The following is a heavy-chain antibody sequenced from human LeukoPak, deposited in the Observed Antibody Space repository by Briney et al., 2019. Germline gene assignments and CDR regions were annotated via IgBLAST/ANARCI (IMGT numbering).Heavy chain of an antibody. CDR2: IRYDGSNK. CDR1: GFTFSSYG. Sequence: GGSLRLSCAASGFTFSSYGMHWVRQAPGKGLEWVAFIRYDGSNKYYADSVKGRFTISRDNSKNTLYLQMNSLRAEDTAVYYCAKCITMASPSFDYWGQGTLVTVSS. CDR3: AKCITMASPSFDY. D-gene: IGHD3-10*01. V-gene: IGHV3-30*02. J-gene: IGHJ4*02.